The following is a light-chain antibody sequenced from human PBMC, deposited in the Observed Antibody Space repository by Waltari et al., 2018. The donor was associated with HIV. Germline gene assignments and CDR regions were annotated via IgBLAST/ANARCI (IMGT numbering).Light chain of an antibody. Sequence: QSALTQPRSVSGSPGQSVTIPCTATYRDVGDYNYVSWYQQHPGKAPKLMIYDVSQRPSGVPDRFSGSKSGNTASLTISGLQADDDADYYCCSFAGTYTIFGGGTKLTVL. CDR1: YRDVGDYNY. CDR3: CSFAGTYTI. V-gene: IGLV2-11*01. J-gene: IGLJ2*01. CDR2: DVS.